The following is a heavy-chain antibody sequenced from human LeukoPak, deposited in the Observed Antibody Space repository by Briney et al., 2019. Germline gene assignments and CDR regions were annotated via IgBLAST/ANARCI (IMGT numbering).Heavy chain of an antibody. D-gene: IGHD3-10*01. J-gene: IGHJ3*02. CDR1: GGSISSSSYY. CDR3: AREKLGSGSYFDAFDI. CDR2: IYYSGST. V-gene: IGHV4-31*03. Sequence: PSETLSLTCTVSGGSISSSSYYWGWIRQPPGKGLEWIGYIYYSGSTYYNPSLKSRVTISVDTSKNQFSLKLSSVTAADTAVYYCAREKLGSGSYFDAFDIWGQGTMVTVSS.